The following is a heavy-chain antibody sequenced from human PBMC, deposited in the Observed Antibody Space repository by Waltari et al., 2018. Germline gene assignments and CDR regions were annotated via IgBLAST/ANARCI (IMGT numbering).Heavy chain of an antibody. V-gene: IGHV1-8*01. CDR2: MNPNSCNT. D-gene: IGHD2-15*01. CDR1: GYTFTSYD. Sequence: QVQLVQSGAEVKKPGASVKVSCKASGYTFTSYDINWVRQATGQGLEWMGWMNPNSCNTGYAQKFQGRVTMTRNTAISTAYMELSSLRSEDTAVYYCARVVPYCSGGSCYSLPPDYWGQGTLVTVSS. CDR3: ARVVPYCSGGSCYSLPPDY. J-gene: IGHJ4*02.